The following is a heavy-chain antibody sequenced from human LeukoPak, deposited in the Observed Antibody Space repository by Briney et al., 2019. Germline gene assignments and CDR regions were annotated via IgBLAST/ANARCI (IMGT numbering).Heavy chain of an antibody. J-gene: IGHJ4*02. CDR3: ARVAGYYYDSSGYCFGFDY. CDR2: INLNSGGT. V-gene: IGHV1-2*02. CDR1: GYTFTGYY. D-gene: IGHD3-22*01. Sequence: ASVKVSCKASGYTFTGYYMHWVRQAPGQGLEWMGWINLNSGGTNYAQKFQGRVTMTRDTSISTAYMELSRLRSDDTAVYYCARVAGYYYDSSGYCFGFDYWGQGTLVTVSS.